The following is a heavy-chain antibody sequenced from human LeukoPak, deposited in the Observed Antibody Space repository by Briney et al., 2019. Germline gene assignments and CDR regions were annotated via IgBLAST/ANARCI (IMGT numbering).Heavy chain of an antibody. V-gene: IGHV4-34*01. J-gene: IGHJ4*02. CDR3: ARSFWSGYYTYFDY. D-gene: IGHD3-3*01. CDR2: INHSGST. Sequence: PSETLSLTCAVYGGSFSGYYWSWIRQPPGKGLEWIGEINHSGSTNYSPSLKSRVTISVDTSKNQFSLKLSSVTAADTAVYYCARSFWSGYYTYFDYWGQGTLVTVS. CDR1: GGSFSGYY.